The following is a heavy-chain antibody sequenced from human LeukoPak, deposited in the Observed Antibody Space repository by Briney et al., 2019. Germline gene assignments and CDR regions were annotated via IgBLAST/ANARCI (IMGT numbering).Heavy chain of an antibody. D-gene: IGHD3-22*01. CDR2: THTSGST. J-gene: IGHJ3*02. V-gene: IGHV4-61*02. CDR1: GGSISSGSYY. Sequence: SETLSLTCTVSGGSISSGSYYWSWIRQPAGKGLECIGRTHTSGSTNYNPSLKSRVTISVDTSKNQFSLKLSSVTAADTAVYYCARNLAVPYYYDSSGANDAFDIWGQGTMVTVSS. CDR3: ARNLAVPYYYDSSGANDAFDI.